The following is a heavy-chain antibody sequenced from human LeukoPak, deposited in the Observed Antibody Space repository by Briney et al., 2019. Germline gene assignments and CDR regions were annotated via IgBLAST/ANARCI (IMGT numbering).Heavy chain of an antibody. Sequence: GGSLRLSCAASGFTFSTYGMSWVRQAPGKGLEWVSVIYSGGSTYYADSVKGRFTISRDNSKNTLYLQMNSLRAEDTAVYYCARGIPTGYYYDSSGFHFDYWGQGTLVTVSS. J-gene: IGHJ4*02. CDR2: IYSGGST. CDR3: ARGIPTGYYYDSSGFHFDY. CDR1: GFTFSTYG. V-gene: IGHV3-53*01. D-gene: IGHD3-22*01.